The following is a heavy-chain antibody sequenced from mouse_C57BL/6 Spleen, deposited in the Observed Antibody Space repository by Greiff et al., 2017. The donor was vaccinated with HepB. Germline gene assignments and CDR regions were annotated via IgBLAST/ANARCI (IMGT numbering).Heavy chain of an antibody. D-gene: IGHD1-1*01. CDR2: ISYDGSN. CDR3: ARDGLRYRFDY. J-gene: IGHJ2*01. Sequence: EVQLQQSGPGLVKPSQSLSLTCSVTGYSITSGYYWNWIRQFPGNKLEWMGYISYDGSNNYNPSLKNRISITRDTSKNQFFLKLNSVTTEDTATYYGARDGLRYRFDYGGQGTTLTVSS. V-gene: IGHV3-6*01. CDR1: GYSITSGYY.